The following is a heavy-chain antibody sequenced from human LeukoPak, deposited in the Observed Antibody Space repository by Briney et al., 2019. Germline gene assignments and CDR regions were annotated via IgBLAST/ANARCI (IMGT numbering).Heavy chain of an antibody. CDR3: ARIPPVDGDPYDY. Sequence: SXPTLVNPTQTLTLTCTFSGFSLSTRGMCVSWIRQPPGKALEWLTSIDWDDDKYYSTSLKTRLTISKDTSKNQVVLTMTNMDPVDTGTYYCARIPPVDGDPYDYWGQGTLVTVSS. CDR1: GFSLSTRGMC. V-gene: IGHV2-70*11. CDR2: IDWDDDK. D-gene: IGHD4-17*01. J-gene: IGHJ4*02.